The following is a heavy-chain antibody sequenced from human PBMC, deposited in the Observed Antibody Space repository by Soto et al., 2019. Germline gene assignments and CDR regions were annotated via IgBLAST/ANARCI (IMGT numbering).Heavy chain of an antibody. D-gene: IGHD3-22*01. CDR3: ARDRATYYYDSSGYYLGPYYYYYYGMDV. V-gene: IGHV1-69*13. CDR1: GGTFSSYA. CDR2: IIPIFGTA. J-gene: IGHJ6*02. Sequence: SVKVSCKASGGTFSSYAISWVRQAPGQGLEWMGGIIPIFGTANYAQKFQGRVTITADESTSTAYMELSSLRSEDTAVYYCARDRATYYYDSSGYYLGPYYYYYYGMDVWGQGTTVTVSS.